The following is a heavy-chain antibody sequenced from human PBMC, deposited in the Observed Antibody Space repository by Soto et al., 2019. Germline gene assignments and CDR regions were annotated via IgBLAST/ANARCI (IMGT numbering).Heavy chain of an antibody. D-gene: IGHD3-10*01. CDR1: GGSVSSYNTYY. V-gene: IGHV4-61*01. J-gene: IGHJ3*02. CDR2: IYYNANT. CDR3: ARIPPPYFVSRNYYNDAFDM. Sequence: AETLARTCSVSGGSVSSYNTYYWTWIRQPPVKVLEWIGYIYYNANTNYKPSIKSRVKMSVETSKNQFSLKLTSVTAAERAVSYCARIPPPYFVSRNYYNDAFDMCGHGSMFT.